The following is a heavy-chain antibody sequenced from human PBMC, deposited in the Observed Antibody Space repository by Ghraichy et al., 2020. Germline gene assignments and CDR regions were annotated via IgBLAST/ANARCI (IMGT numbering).Heavy chain of an antibody. D-gene: IGHD6-13*01. CDR1: GFTFSSYS. Sequence: GGSLRLSCAASGFTFSSYSMNWVRQAPGKGLEWVSSISSSSSYIYYADSVKGRFTISRDNAKNSLYLQMNSLRAEDTAVYYCAVIAAAGRYYGMDVWGQGTTVTVSS. V-gene: IGHV3-21*01. J-gene: IGHJ6*02. CDR3: AVIAAAGRYYGMDV. CDR2: ISSSSSYI.